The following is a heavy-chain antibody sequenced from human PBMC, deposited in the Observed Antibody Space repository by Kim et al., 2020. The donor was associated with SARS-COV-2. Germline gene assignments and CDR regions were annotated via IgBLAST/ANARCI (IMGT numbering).Heavy chain of an antibody. D-gene: IGHD3-16*01. Sequence: GGSLRLSCTASGFTFASYAMNWVRQAPGKGLEWVSVIYSGGSSTYYADSVKGRFTISRDNSKNTLYLQMNSLRAEDTAIYFCAKRGAAAFNFDYWGQGTLVTVSS. CDR3: AKRGAAAFNFDY. CDR1: GFTFASYA. V-gene: IGHV3-23*03. J-gene: IGHJ4*02. CDR2: IYSGGSST.